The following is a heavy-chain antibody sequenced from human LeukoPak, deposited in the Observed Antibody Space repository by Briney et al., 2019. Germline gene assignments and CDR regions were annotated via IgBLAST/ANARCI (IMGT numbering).Heavy chain of an antibody. CDR3: ARAFIGSGWYYFDY. V-gene: IGHV3-74*01. CDR2: INSDGSST. D-gene: IGHD6-19*01. CDR1: GFTFSSYW. Sequence: GGSLRLSCAASGFTFSSYWMHWARQAPGKGLVWVSHINSDGSSTSYADSVKGRFTISRDNAKNSLYLQMNSLRAEDTAVYYCARAFIGSGWYYFDYWGQGTLVTVSS. J-gene: IGHJ4*02.